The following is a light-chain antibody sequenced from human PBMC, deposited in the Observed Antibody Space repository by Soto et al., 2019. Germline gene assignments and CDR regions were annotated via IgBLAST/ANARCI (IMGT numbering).Light chain of an antibody. CDR2: SNN. CDR3: ATWDDSLKGYV. CDR1: SSNIGSST. V-gene: IGLV1-44*01. J-gene: IGLJ1*01. Sequence: QSVLTQPPSASGTPGQRVTISCSGSSSNIGSSTVTWYQQLPGAAPTVLIHSNNQRPSGVPDRCSGSKSGTSASLAISGLQSDDEADYYCATWDDSLKGYVFGTGTKLTVL.